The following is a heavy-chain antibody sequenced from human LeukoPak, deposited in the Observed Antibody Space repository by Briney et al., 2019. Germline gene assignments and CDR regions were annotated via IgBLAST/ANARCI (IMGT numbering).Heavy chain of an antibody. CDR1: GFTFSNYA. J-gene: IGHJ4*02. D-gene: IGHD6-19*01. CDR3: AKDRIPVAGRQDIWDY. V-gene: IGHV3-23*01. Sequence: GGSLRLSCVVAGFTFSNYAMTWVRQAPGKGLGWVSGISGSGDRTYYADPVKGRFTISRDNSKDTLYLQMNSLTDDDSAVYYCAKDRIPVAGRQDIWDYWGQGTLVTVSS. CDR2: ISGSGDRT.